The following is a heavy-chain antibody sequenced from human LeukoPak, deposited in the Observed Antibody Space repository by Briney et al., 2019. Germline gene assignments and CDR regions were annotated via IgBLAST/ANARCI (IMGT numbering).Heavy chain of an antibody. J-gene: IGHJ6*03. CDR3: TRHVDSSFNYMDV. Sequence: GGSLRLSCAASGFTFSGSAMHWVRQASGKGLEWVGRIRSKANSYAPAYAASVKGRFTISRDDSKNTAYLQMNSLKTEDTAVYYCTRHVDSSFNYMDVWGKGTTVTVSS. CDR2: IRSKANSYAP. D-gene: IGHD2-21*01. CDR1: GFTFSGSA. V-gene: IGHV3-73*01.